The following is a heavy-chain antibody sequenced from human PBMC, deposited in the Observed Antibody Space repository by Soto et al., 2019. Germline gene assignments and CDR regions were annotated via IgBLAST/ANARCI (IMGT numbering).Heavy chain of an antibody. Sequence: QITLKESGPTLVKPTQTLTLTCTFSGFSLSTSGVGVGWIRQPPGKALEWLALIYWNDDKLYSPSLKSRLTITTDTSKNQVALTMTNMDPVDTAAYYGAHHMVTFDYWGQGTLVTVSS. V-gene: IGHV2-5*01. CDR2: IYWNDDK. CDR1: GFSLSTSGVG. D-gene: IGHD5-18*01. J-gene: IGHJ4*02. CDR3: AHHMVTFDY.